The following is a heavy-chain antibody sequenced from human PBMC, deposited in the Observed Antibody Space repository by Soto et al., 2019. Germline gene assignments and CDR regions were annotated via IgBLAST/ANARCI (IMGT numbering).Heavy chain of an antibody. D-gene: IGHD6-19*01. V-gene: IGHV3-23*01. J-gene: IGHJ4*02. CDR3: AKERSSGWSFDY. CDR2: TSGGGGST. Sequence: PGGSLRLSCAASGFTFSNYGMSWVRQAPGKGLEWVSGTSGGGGSTYYADSVKGRFTISRDNSKNTLYLQMNSLRAEDTAVFYCAKERSSGWSFDYWGQGTLVTVSS. CDR1: GFTFSNYG.